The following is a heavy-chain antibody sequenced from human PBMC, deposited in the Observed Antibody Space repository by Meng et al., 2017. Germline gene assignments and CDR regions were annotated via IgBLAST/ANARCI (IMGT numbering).Heavy chain of an antibody. J-gene: IGHJ2*01. D-gene: IGHD3-22*01. CDR1: GYTFTSYA. V-gene: IGHV1-3*01. Sequence: GAEGKKPGPSLKVSCKASGYTFTSYAMHWVRQAPGQRLEWMGWINAGNGNTKYSQKFQGRVTITRDTSASTAYMELSSLRSEDTAVYYCATDGQDSSGYYSWYFDLWGRGTLVTVSS. CDR2: INAGNGNT. CDR3: ATDGQDSSGYYSWYFDL.